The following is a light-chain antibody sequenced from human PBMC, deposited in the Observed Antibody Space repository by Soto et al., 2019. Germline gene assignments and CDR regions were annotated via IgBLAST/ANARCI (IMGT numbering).Light chain of an antibody. V-gene: IGKV3-11*01. CDR1: QSVSRY. Sequence: EIVLTQSPATLSLSPGERATLSCRASQSVSRYLAWYQQKPGQAPRLLIYDASNRATGVPARFSGSGSGTDFTLTISSLEPEDFAVYYCQQRNDWRPGTFGQGTRLEIK. CDR3: QQRNDWRPGT. CDR2: DAS. J-gene: IGKJ5*01.